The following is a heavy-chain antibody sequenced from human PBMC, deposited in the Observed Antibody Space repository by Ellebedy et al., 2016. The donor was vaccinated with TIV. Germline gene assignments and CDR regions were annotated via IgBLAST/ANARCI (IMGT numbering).Heavy chain of an antibody. CDR1: GFTFSSHS. Sequence: GESLKISCAASGFTFSSHSMVWVRQPPGKGLEWVSAISGGGANTYYADSMTGRFTISRDNSKNTLYLQMSGLRAEDTTQYYCAKASRYSSGWYFLSWGRGTLVTVSA. J-gene: IGHJ4*02. CDR2: ISGGGANT. V-gene: IGHV3-23*01. CDR3: AKASRYSSGWYFLS. D-gene: IGHD6-19*01.